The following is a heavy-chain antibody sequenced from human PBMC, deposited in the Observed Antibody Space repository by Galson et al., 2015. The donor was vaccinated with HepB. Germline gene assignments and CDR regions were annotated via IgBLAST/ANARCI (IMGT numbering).Heavy chain of an antibody. CDR2: IKQDGSEK. D-gene: IGHD1-7*01. Sequence: SLRLSCAASGFTFSSYWMSWVRQAPGKGLEWVANIKQDGSEKYYVDSVKGRFTISRDNAKNSLYLQMNSLRVEDTAVYYCAREPRDWNYVVGAPLKAIQYYYYMDVWGKGTTVTVSS. CDR1: GFTFSSYW. J-gene: IGHJ6*03. CDR3: AREPRDWNYVVGAPLKAIQYYYYMDV. V-gene: IGHV3-7*01.